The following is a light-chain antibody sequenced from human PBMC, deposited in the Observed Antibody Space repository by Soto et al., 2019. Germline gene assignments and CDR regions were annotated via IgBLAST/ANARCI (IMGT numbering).Light chain of an antibody. Sequence: EIYLSQFPVTLFFLSGEIATLSIRASQPIYSDYFAWYVQKPGQAPRLLIFVVSRMAPGIPDRFSGSGSGTDFTLTISRLEPEDFAVYYFHEYDGWTFGQGTKVDIK. J-gene: IGKJ1*01. CDR1: QPIYSDY. CDR2: VVS. CDR3: HEYDGWT. V-gene: IGKV3-20*01.